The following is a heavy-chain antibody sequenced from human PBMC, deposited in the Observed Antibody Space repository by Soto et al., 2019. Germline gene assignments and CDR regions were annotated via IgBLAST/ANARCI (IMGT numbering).Heavy chain of an antibody. D-gene: IGHD3-10*01. CDR1: GYSFTTYW. CDR3: ARHSTSAPKDY. CDR2: IYPGGSDT. V-gene: IGHV5-51*01. Sequence: GESRKISCKGSGYSFTTYWIAWVRQMPGKGLEWVGIIYPGGSDTRYSPSFEGHVTISVDKSISTAFLQWNSLKASDNAIYYCARHSTSAPKDYWGQGTLVTVSS. J-gene: IGHJ4*01.